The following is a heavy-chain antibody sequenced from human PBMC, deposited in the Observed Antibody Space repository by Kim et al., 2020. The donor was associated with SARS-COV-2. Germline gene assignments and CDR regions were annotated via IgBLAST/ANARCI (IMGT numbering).Heavy chain of an antibody. CDR2: ISYDGSNK. D-gene: IGHD1-26*01. CDR1: GFTFSSYG. J-gene: IGHJ4*02. CDR3: AKEGSGSYLGTFDY. Sequence: GGSLRLSCAASGFTFSSYGMHWVRQAPGKGLEWVAVISYDGSNKYYADSVKGRFTISRDNSKNTLYLQMNSLRAEDTAVYYCAKEGSGSYLGTFDYWGQGTLVTVSS. V-gene: IGHV3-30*18.